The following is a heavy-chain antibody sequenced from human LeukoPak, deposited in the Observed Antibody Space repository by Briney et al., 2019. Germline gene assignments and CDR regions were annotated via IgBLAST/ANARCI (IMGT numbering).Heavy chain of an antibody. CDR3: ARVGSSFDY. Sequence: PSETLSLTCTVSGGSISSYYWSWIRQPPGKGLEWIGYIYCSGSTNYNPPLKSRVTISVDTSKNQFSLKLSSVTAADTAVYYCARVGSSFDYWGQGTLVTVSS. V-gene: IGHV4-59*01. CDR2: IYCSGST. CDR1: GGSISSYY. J-gene: IGHJ4*02.